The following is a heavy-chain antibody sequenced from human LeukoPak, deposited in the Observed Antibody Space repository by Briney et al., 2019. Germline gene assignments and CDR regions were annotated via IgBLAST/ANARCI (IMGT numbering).Heavy chain of an antibody. V-gene: IGHV3-48*03. CDR3: ARTKHTYRALDY. Sequence: GGSLRLSCAASGFTFSSYEMNWVRQAPGKGLELVSYISSSGSTIYYADSVKGRFTISRDNAKNSLYLQMNSLRAEDTAVYYCARTKHTYRALDYWGQGTLVTVSS. CDR2: ISSSGSTI. D-gene: IGHD2-21*01. CDR1: GFTFSSYE. J-gene: IGHJ4*02.